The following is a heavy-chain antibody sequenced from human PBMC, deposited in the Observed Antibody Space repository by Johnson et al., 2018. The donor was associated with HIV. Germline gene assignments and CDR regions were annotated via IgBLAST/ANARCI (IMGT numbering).Heavy chain of an antibody. Sequence: VQLVESGGGLVQPGGSLRLSCAASGFSFSSYAMGWVRQAPGKGLEWVSTIGGGGGSTYFADPVKGRFTISRDNSKSTLSLQMNSLRAEDAAVYYCARPHPVGGGSWWYLGAFDIWGQGTMITVSS. CDR1: GFSFSSYA. CDR3: ARPHPVGGGSWWYLGAFDI. J-gene: IGHJ3*02. V-gene: IGHV3-23*04. D-gene: IGHD2-15*01. CDR2: IGGGGGST.